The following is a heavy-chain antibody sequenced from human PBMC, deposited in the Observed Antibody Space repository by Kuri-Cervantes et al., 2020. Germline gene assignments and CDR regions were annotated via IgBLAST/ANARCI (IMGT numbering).Heavy chain of an antibody. J-gene: IGHJ4*02. Sequence: GSLRLSCTVSGGSISSSSYYWGWIRQPPGKGLEWIGSIYYSGSTYYNPSLKSRVTISVDTSKNQFSLKLSSVTAADTAVYFCARRPQNWPIDYWGQGTLVTVSS. CDR2: IYYSGST. CDR1: GGSISSSSYY. D-gene: IGHD2/OR15-2a*01. V-gene: IGHV4-39*01. CDR3: ARRPQNWPIDY.